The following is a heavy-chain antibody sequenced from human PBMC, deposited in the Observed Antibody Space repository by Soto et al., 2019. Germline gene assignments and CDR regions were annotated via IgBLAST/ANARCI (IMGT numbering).Heavy chain of an antibody. CDR1: GHSFSTNW. D-gene: IGHD5-12*01. Sequence: PGESLKISCKGSGHSFSTNWIAWVPQMPGKGLEWMGIIHPGDFDTRYNPSFQGQVTISVDKSINTAYLQWSSLRASDTAMYYCARRGGGYDDWGQGTLVTVSS. J-gene: IGHJ4*02. CDR2: IHPGDFDT. V-gene: IGHV5-51*01. CDR3: ARRGGGYDD.